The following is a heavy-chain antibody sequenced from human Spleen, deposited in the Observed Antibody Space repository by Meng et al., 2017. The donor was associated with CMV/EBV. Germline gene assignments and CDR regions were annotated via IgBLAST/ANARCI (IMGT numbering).Heavy chain of an antibody. J-gene: IGHJ4*02. D-gene: IGHD5-18*01. CDR2: IYYSGST. CDR3: ARGSCIHLEGLKFDS. Sequence: SETLSLTCTVSGGSISSSTYYWGWIRQPPGKGLEWVGSIYYSGSTFYNPSLESRVTISVDTSKNQFSLKLTSVTAADTAIYYCARGSCIHLEGLKFDSCGQGTLVTVSS. V-gene: IGHV4-39*07. CDR1: GGSISSSTYY.